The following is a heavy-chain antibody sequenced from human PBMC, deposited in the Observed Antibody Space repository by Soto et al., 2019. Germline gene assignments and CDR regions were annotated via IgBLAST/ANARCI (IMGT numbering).Heavy chain of an antibody. D-gene: IGHD3-10*01. Sequence: SETMSLTCTVSGGSISSSSYYWGWIRQPPGKGLEWIGSIYYSGSTYYNPSLKSRVTISVDTSKNQFSLKLSSVTAADTAVYYCARHLYYYGSGSYYNDEPAFDYWGQGTLVTVSS. V-gene: IGHV4-39*01. CDR1: GGSISSSSYY. CDR3: ARHLYYYGSGSYYNDEPAFDY. CDR2: IYYSGST. J-gene: IGHJ4*02.